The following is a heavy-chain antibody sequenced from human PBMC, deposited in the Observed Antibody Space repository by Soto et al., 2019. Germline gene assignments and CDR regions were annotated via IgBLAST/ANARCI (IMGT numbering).Heavy chain of an antibody. V-gene: IGHV1-69*13. J-gene: IGHJ4*02. D-gene: IGHD3-22*01. CDR3: ASPSDSSTMLDY. Sequence: ASVKVSCKASGGTFSSYAISWVRQAPGQGLEWMGGIIPIFGTANYAQKFQGRVTITADESTSTAYMELSSLRSEDTAVYYCASPSDSSTMLDYWGQGTLVTVSS. CDR2: IIPIFGTA. CDR1: GGTFSSYA.